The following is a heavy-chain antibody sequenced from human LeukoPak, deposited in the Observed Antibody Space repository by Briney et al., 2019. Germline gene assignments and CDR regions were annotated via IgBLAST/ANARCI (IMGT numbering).Heavy chain of an antibody. CDR2: INPNSGGT. Sequence: ASVKVSCKASGYTFTGYYMHWVRQAPGQGLEWMGWINPNSGGTSYAQKFQGRVTMTRDTSISTAYMELSRLRSDDTAVYYCARVRALRITIFGVVIPNRDAFDIWGQGTMVTVSS. J-gene: IGHJ3*02. CDR3: ARVRALRITIFGVVIPNRDAFDI. V-gene: IGHV1-2*02. CDR1: GYTFTGYY. D-gene: IGHD3-3*01.